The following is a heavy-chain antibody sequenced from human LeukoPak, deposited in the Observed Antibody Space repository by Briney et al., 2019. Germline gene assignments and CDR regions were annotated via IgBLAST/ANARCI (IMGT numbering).Heavy chain of an antibody. CDR3: ARGPPRDFGTSGFYYNY. V-gene: IGHV4-34*01. CDR1: GGSFSDYY. Sequence: SETLSLTCAIYGGSFSDYYWSWIRHPPGKGLEWIGEINHSGSTNYNPSLTSRVTMSVDTSKNQFSLKLSSVTAADTAVYYCARGPPRDFGTSGFYYNYWGQGTRVTVSS. CDR2: INHSGST. J-gene: IGHJ4*02. D-gene: IGHD3-22*01.